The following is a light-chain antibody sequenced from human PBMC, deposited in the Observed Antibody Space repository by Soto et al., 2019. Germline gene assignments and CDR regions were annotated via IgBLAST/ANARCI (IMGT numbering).Light chain of an antibody. CDR2: KAS. V-gene: IGKV1-5*03. CDR1: QSISSW. Sequence: DIQMTQSPSTLSASVGDRVTITCRASQSISSWLAWYQQKPGKAPKVLIYKASSLESGVPSRFSDSGSVTEFTLTISSLQPDDFATYYCQQYNTYPWTFGQGTQVEIK. J-gene: IGKJ1*01. CDR3: QQYNTYPWT.